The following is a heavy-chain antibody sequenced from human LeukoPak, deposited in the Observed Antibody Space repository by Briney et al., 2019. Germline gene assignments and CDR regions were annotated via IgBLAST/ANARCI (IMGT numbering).Heavy chain of an antibody. J-gene: IGHJ4*02. CDR3: ARGGGYERSNDMAS. CDR1: GGSFSGYY. CDR2: INHSGST. Sequence: SETLSLTCAVYGGSFSGYYWSWIRQPPGKGLEWIGEINHSGSTNYNPSLKSRVTISVDTSKNQFSLKLSSVTAADTAVYYCARGGGYERSNDMASWGQGTLVTVSS. V-gene: IGHV4-34*01. D-gene: IGHD5-12*01.